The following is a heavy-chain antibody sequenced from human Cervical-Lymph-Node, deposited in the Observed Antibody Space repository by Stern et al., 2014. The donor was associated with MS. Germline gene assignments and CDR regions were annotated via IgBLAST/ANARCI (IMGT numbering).Heavy chain of an antibody. CDR1: GFTFSESA. V-gene: IGHV3-73*01. Sequence: EVQLVESGGGLVEPGGSLKLSCAASGFTFSESAIHWVRQASGKGLEWVGRIRNAGKNYATAYGESVKGRFTVSRDDSKTTAYLQMSSLRTEDTAVYYCTRTWELAAFDIWGQGTMVTVSS. D-gene: IGHD1-26*01. J-gene: IGHJ3*02. CDR3: TRTWELAAFDI. CDR2: IRNAGKNYAT.